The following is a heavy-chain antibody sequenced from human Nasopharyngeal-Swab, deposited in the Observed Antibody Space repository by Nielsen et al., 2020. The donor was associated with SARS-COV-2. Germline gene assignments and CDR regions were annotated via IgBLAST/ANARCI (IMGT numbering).Heavy chain of an antibody. D-gene: IGHD5-18*01. J-gene: IGHJ4*02. Sequence: SCAASGFIFSNYGMHWVRQAPGKGLEWVAVISYDGINKYDADSVKGRFTISRDNSKDTLYLQMNSLRPEDTAVYYCAKGGGGYSYGVNWGQGTLVTVSS. CDR1: GFIFSNYG. V-gene: IGHV3-30*18. CDR2: ISYDGINK. CDR3: AKGGGGYSYGVN.